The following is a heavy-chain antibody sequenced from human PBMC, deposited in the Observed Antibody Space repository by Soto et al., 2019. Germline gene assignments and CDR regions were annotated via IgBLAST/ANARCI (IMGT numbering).Heavy chain of an antibody. Sequence: EVQLLESGGGLVQPGGSLRLSCAASGFTFSSYAMSWVRQAPGKGLEWVSAISGIGGSTYYADSVKGRFTISRDNSKNTLYLQMNSLRAEDTAVYYCALSVVPAAEFDYWGQGTLVTVSS. J-gene: IGHJ4*02. V-gene: IGHV3-23*01. CDR1: GFTFSSYA. CDR3: ALSVVPAAEFDY. D-gene: IGHD2-2*01. CDR2: ISGIGGST.